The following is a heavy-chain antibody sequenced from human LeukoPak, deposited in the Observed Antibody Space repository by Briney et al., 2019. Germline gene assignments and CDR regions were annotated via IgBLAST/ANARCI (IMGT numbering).Heavy chain of an antibody. Sequence: ASVTVSCKASGYTFTIYDINWVRQATGQGLEWMGWMNPNSGNTGYAQKFQGRVTMTRNTSISTAYMELSSLRSEDTAVYYCARGPSAAAGLDYWGQGTLVTVSS. CDR2: MNPNSGNT. D-gene: IGHD6-13*01. CDR3: ARGPSAAAGLDY. CDR1: GYTFTIYD. V-gene: IGHV1-8*01. J-gene: IGHJ4*02.